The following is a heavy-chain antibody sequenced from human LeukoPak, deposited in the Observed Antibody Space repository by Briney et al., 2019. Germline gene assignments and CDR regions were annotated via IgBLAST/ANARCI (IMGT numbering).Heavy chain of an antibody. V-gene: IGHV3-23*01. CDR3: AREDYDFWSGYYTFDY. Sequence: GGSLRLSCAASGFTLSSYAMSWVRQAPGKGLEWVSAISDSGNTYHADSVKGRFTISRDNSKNTLYLQMNSLRAEDTAVYYCAREDYDFWSGYYTFDYWGQGTLVTVSS. J-gene: IGHJ4*02. CDR2: ISDSGNT. CDR1: GFTLSSYA. D-gene: IGHD3-3*01.